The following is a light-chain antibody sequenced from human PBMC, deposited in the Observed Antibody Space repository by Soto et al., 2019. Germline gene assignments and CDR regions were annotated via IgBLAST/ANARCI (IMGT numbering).Light chain of an antibody. Sequence: EIVLTQSPATLSLSPGERATLSCRASQSLSSHLAWYQQKPGQAPRLLIYDAANRATGIPARFSGSGSGTDFTLTISSLEPEDFAVYYCQQRSNWPITFGQGTRLEIK. J-gene: IGKJ5*01. CDR3: QQRSNWPIT. CDR1: QSLSSH. V-gene: IGKV3-11*01. CDR2: DAA.